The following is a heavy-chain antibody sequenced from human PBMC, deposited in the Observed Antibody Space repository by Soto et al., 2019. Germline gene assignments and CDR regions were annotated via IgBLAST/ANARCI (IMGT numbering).Heavy chain of an antibody. CDR1: GGSISSYY. J-gene: IGHJ4*01. CDR3: ARARINYDVDY. D-gene: IGHD4-4*01. Sequence: SETLSLTCTVSGGSISSYYWSWIRQPPGKGLEWIGYIYYSGSTNYNPSLKSRVTISVDTSKNQFSLKLSSVTAADTAVYYCARARINYDVDYWGHGTLVTVSS. V-gene: IGHV4-59*01. CDR2: IYYSGST.